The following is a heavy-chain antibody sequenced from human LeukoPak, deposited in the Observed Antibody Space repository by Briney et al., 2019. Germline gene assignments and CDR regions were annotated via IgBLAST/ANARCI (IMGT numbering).Heavy chain of an antibody. J-gene: IGHJ4*02. V-gene: IGHV3-9*01. CDR1: GFTFDDYA. CDR3: AKSEGYCSSTSCYNVLQY. D-gene: IGHD2-2*02. Sequence: GRSLRLSCAASGFTFDDYAMHWVRQAPRKGLEWVSGISWNSGSIGYADSVKGRFTISRDNAKNSLYLQMNSLRAEDTALYYCAKSEGYCSSTSCYNVLQYWGQGTLVTVSS. CDR2: ISWNSGSI.